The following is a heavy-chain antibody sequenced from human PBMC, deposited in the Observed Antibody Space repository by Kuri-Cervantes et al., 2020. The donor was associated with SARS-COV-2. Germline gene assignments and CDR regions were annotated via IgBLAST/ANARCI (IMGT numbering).Heavy chain of an antibody. CDR3: ARATNYYYDSSGYYYKAFDI. CDR2: IKQDGSEK. Sequence: GESLKISCAASGFTFSSYWMSWVRQAPGKGLEWVANIKQDGSEKYYVDSVKGRFTISRDNAKNSLYLQMNSLRAEDTAVYYCARATNYYYDSSGYYYKAFDIRGQGTMVNVSS. CDR1: GFTFSSYW. V-gene: IGHV3-7*05. D-gene: IGHD3-22*01. J-gene: IGHJ3*02.